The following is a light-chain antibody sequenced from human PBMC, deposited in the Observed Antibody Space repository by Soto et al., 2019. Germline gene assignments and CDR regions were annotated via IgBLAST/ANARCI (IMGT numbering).Light chain of an antibody. CDR2: KVS. CDR3: MQGTHWPIT. Sequence: IVVTQSPLSLPVTLGQPASISCRSNQSLVHSDGIAYFSWFQQRPGRSPRRLIYKVSNRDSGVPARFSGSGSGTDFALKISRVEAEDVGVYYCMQGTHWPITFGQGTLLAIK. CDR1: QSLVHSDGIAY. V-gene: IGKV2-30*02. J-gene: IGKJ5*01.